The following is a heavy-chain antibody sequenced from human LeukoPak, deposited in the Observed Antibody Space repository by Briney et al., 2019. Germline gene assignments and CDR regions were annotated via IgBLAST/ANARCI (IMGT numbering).Heavy chain of an antibody. CDR2: IYPGDSDT. V-gene: IGHV5-51*01. CDR1: GYSFTNYW. CDR3: ARPRSGWWDAFDI. Sequence: GESLKISCKGSGYSFTNYWIGWVRQMPGKGLEWMGVIYPGDSDTRYSPSFQGQVTISADESISTAYLQWSSLKASDTAMYYCARPRSGWWDAFDIWGQGTMVTVSS. D-gene: IGHD6-19*01. J-gene: IGHJ3*02.